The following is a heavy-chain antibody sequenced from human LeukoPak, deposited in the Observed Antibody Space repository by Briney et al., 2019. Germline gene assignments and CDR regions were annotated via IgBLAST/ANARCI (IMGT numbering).Heavy chain of an antibody. D-gene: IGHD6-6*01. Sequence: SETLSLTCTVSGGSISSYYWSWIWQPAGKGLEWIGRIYTSGSTNYNPSLKSRVTMSVDTSKNQFSLKLSSVTAADTAVYYCARVGGNKQLKYYYYYMDVWGKGTTVTVSS. J-gene: IGHJ6*03. CDR3: ARVGGNKQLKYYYYYMDV. CDR2: IYTSGST. CDR1: GGSISSYY. V-gene: IGHV4-4*07.